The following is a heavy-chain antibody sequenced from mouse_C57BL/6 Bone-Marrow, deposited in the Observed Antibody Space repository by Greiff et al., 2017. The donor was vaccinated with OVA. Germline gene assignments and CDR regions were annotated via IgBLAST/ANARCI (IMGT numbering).Heavy chain of an antibody. CDR3: ASNWDWFAY. CDR1: GYAFSNYW. D-gene: IGHD4-1*01. CDR2: IYPGDGDT. J-gene: IGHJ3*01. Sequence: QVQLKESGAELVKPGASVKISCKASGYAFSNYWMNWVKQRPGKGLEWIGQIYPGDGDTNYNGKFTGKATLTADKSSSTAYMQLSSLTSEDSAVYFCASNWDWFAYWGQGTLVTVSA. V-gene: IGHV1-80*01.